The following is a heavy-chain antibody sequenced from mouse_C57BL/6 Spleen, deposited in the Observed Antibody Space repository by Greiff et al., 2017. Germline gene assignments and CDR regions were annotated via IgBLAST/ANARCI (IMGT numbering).Heavy chain of an antibody. V-gene: IGHV7-3*01. CDR3: ARYRLGFDY. J-gene: IGHJ2*01. CDR1: GFTFTDYY. D-gene: IGHD4-1*01. Sequence: DVQLQESGGGLVQPGGSLSLSCAASGFTFTDYYMSWVRQPPGKALEWLGFIRNKANGYTTEYSASVKGRFTISRDNSQSILYLQMNALRAEDSATYYCARYRLGFDYGGQGTTLTVSS. CDR2: IRNKANGYTT.